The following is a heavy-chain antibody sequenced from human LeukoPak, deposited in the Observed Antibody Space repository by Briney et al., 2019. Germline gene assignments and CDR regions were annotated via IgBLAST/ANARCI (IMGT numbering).Heavy chain of an antibody. Sequence: MPSETLSLTCTVSGYSITMYYWTWIRQPPGKGLEWIGSIYYSGSTYYNPSLKSRVTISVDTSKNQFSLKLSSVTAADTAVYYCARVRGRAPGYCSGGSCPPYYFDYWGQGTLVTVSS. V-gene: IGHV4-38-2*02. D-gene: IGHD2-15*01. CDR3: ARVRGRAPGYCSGGSCPPYYFDY. CDR1: GYSITMYY. J-gene: IGHJ4*02. CDR2: IYYSGST.